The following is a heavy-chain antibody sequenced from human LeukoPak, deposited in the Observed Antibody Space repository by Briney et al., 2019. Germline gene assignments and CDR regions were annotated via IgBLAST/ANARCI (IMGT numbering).Heavy chain of an antibody. J-gene: IGHJ4*02. CDR3: AKRGWDLVVY. CDR1: GFILSSYA. CDR2: ISTSGGST. D-gene: IGHD1-26*01. V-gene: IGHV3-23*01. Sequence: GGSLRLSCAASGFILSSYAMSWVRQAPGKRLEWVSAISTSGGSTYYADSVKGRFTISRDNSKNTLYLQMNSLRAEDTAVYYCAKRGWDLVVYWGQGTLVTVSS.